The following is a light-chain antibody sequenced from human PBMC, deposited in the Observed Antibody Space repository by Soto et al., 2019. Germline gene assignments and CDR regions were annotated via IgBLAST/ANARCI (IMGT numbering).Light chain of an antibody. Sequence: QSVLTQPASVSGSPGQSITISCTGTTTDIGGYNYVSWYQQHPGEAPKLMIYEVSNRPSGVSNRFSGSKSGDTASLTISGLQAEDEADYYCSSYTTTSTYVFGTGTRVTVL. CDR2: EVS. J-gene: IGLJ1*01. CDR1: TTDIGGYNY. CDR3: SSYTTTSTYV. V-gene: IGLV2-14*01.